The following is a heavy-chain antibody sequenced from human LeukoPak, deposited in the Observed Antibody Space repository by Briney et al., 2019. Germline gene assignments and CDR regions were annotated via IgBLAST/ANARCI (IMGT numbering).Heavy chain of an antibody. Sequence: ASVKVSRKASGGTFSTYSINWVRQAPGQGLEWIGGIIPVFGTTNYIQKFQGRVTITTDESTGTAYMELRGLKSDDTAIYYCARGKDTVTATYLEHWGQGTLVTVSS. CDR1: GGTFSTYS. J-gene: IGHJ4*02. D-gene: IGHD2-21*02. CDR3: ARGKDTVTATYLEH. CDR2: IIPVFGTT. V-gene: IGHV1-69*05.